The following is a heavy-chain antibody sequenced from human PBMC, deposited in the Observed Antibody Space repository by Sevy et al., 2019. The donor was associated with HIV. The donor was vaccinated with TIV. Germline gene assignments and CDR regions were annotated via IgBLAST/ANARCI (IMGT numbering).Heavy chain of an antibody. CDR2: ISSGSSI. CDR3: ARGCYGKGHIDY. J-gene: IGHJ4*02. V-gene: IGHV3-48*02. Sequence: GGSLRLSCTASGFTFSSYTFNWVRQAPGKGLEWVSQISSGSSIFYADSVKGRFTISRDTAKNSLYLQMNSLRDEDTAMYYCARGCYGKGHIDYWGQGTLVTVSS. D-gene: IGHD2-15*01. CDR1: GFTFSSYT.